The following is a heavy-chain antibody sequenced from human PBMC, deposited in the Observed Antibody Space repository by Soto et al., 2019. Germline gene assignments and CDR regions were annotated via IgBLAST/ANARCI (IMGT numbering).Heavy chain of an antibody. V-gene: IGHV3-15*01. CDR1: GFTFSNAW. J-gene: IGHJ1*01. Sequence: PGGSLRLSCAASGFTFSNAWMSWVRQAPGKGLEWVGRIKSKTDGGTTDYAAPVKGRFTISRDDSKNTLYLQMNSLKTEDTAVYYCTTELSNYDFWSGYYMYFHHWGQGTLVTVSS. D-gene: IGHD3-3*01. CDR2: IKSKTDGGTT. CDR3: TTELSNYDFWSGYYMYFHH.